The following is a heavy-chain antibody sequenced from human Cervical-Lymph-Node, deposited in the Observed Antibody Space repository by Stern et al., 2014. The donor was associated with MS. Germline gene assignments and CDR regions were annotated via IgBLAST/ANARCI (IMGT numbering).Heavy chain of an antibody. Sequence: QVQLQESGPGLVKPSETLSLTCTVSGGSISSYYWSWIRQPPGKGLEWIGYIYYSGSTTYSPSLKSRVTISVDTSKNQFSLKLSSVTAADTAVYYCARSPYYYGSGSYSPRYYYYGMDVWGQGTTVTVS. CDR2: IYYSGST. CDR1: GGSISSYY. D-gene: IGHD3-10*01. V-gene: IGHV4-59*01. CDR3: ARSPYYYGSGSYSPRYYYYGMDV. J-gene: IGHJ6*02.